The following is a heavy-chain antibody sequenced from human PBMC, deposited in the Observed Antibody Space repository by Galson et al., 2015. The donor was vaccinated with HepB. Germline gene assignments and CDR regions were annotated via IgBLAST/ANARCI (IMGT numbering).Heavy chain of an antibody. CDR1: GYSFTAFW. V-gene: IGHV5-10-1*01. CDR3: ASRQYYFASGTYYNVSDY. Sequence: QSGAEVKKPGESLRISCKASGYSFTAFWIFWVRQMPGKGLEWMGRIDPSDSYTNYSPSFQGHITISADKSITPAYLQWSSLKASDTAMYYCASRQYYFASGTYYNVSDYWGQGTLVTVSS. J-gene: IGHJ4*02. CDR2: IDPSDSYT. D-gene: IGHD3-10*01.